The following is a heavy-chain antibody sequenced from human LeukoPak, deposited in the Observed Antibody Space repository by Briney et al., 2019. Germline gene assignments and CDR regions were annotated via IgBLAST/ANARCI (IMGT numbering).Heavy chain of an antibody. CDR3: AREDGYDLDY. J-gene: IGHJ4*02. V-gene: IGHV3-30*04. CDR2: ISYDGSNK. Sequence: GGSLRLSCAASGFTFSSYAMHWVRQAPGKGLEWVAVISYDGSNKYYADSVKGRFTISRDNSKNTLYLQMNSLRAEDTAVYYCAREDGYDLDYWGQGTLVTVSS. CDR1: GFTFSSYA. D-gene: IGHD5-24*01.